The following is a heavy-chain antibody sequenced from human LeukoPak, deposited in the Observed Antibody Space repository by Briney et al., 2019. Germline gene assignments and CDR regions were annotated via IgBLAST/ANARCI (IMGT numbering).Heavy chain of an antibody. V-gene: IGHV4-61*01. D-gene: IGHD3-3*01. CDR3: ARGPVWSGYYSVDY. CDR1: GGSVSSGSYY. Sequence: PSETPSLTCTVSGGSVSSGSYYWSWIRQPPGKGLEWIGYIYYSGSTNYNPSLKSRVTISVDTSRNQFSLKLSSVTAADTAVYYCARGPVWSGYYSVDYWGQGTLVTVSS. CDR2: IYYSGST. J-gene: IGHJ4*02.